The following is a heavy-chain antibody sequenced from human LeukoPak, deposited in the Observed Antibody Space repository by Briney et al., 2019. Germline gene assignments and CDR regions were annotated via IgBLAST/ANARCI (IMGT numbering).Heavy chain of an antibody. D-gene: IGHD3-10*01. V-gene: IGHV4-39*01. J-gene: IGHJ5*02. CDR1: GRSVNIRYDY. CDR2: MVYNGTA. CDR3: VSHYYYGAGSYYNRWFDP. Sequence: PSQTLSLTCTVSGRSVNIRYDYWGWIRQPPVKGLECIGPMVYNGTAHYNPSLKSRFTRSVDRAKTQFSWEVSYVTARDTALVCCVSHYYYGAGSYYNRWFDPWGQGTRVSVS.